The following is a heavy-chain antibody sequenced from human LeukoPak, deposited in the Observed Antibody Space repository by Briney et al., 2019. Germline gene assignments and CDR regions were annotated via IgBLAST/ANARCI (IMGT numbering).Heavy chain of an antibody. J-gene: IGHJ6*02. CDR1: GYTFTSYD. Sequence: ASVKVSCKASGYTFTSYDINWVRQATGQGLEWMGWMNPNSGNTGYAQKFQGRVTMTRNTSISTAYMELSSLRSEDTAVYYCARLWFGELSLSRFRRYGMDVWGQGTTVTVSS. CDR3: ARLWFGELSLSRFRRYGMDV. V-gene: IGHV1-8*01. D-gene: IGHD3-10*01. CDR2: MNPNSGNT.